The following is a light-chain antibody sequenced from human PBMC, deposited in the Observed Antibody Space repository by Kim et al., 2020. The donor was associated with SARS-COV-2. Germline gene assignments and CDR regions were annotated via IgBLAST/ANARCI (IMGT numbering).Light chain of an antibody. J-gene: IGKJ1*01. CDR2: AAS. Sequence: SSVGDRVTITCRASQSISSYLNWYQQKPGKAPKLLIYAASSLQSGVPSRFSGSGSGTDFTLTISSLQPEDFATYYCQQSYSTPRTFGQGTKVEIK. CDR3: QQSYSTPRT. V-gene: IGKV1-39*01. CDR1: QSISSY.